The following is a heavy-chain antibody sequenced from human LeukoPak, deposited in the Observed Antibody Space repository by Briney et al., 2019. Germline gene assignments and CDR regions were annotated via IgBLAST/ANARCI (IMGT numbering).Heavy chain of an antibody. D-gene: IGHD2-15*01. CDR1: GGTFSSYA. V-gene: IGHV1-69*05. J-gene: IGHJ4*02. CDR3: ARGPRPCSVGSCHPRFDY. CDR2: IIPIFGTA. Sequence: ASVKVSCKASGGTFSSYAISWVRQAPGQGLEWMGGIIPIFGTANYAQKFQGRVTITTDESTSTAYMELSSLRSEDTAVYYCARGPRPCSVGSCHPRFDYWGQGTLVTVSS.